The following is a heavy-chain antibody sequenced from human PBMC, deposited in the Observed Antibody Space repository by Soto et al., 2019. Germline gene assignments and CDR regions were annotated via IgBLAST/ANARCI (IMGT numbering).Heavy chain of an antibody. J-gene: IGHJ5*02. CDR1: GYTFTNYD. V-gene: IGHV1-8*01. CDR2: MNTNSGDT. Sequence: QVHLVQSGAEVKRPGASVTVSCRASGYTFTNYDINWVRQATGQGLEWMGWMNTNSGDTGYAQNFQGRVTMSRNTTTSTAYMELSSLRSDDTTVYYCARAPIVGFSEWLPVYYNWFDPWGQGTLVNVSS. CDR3: ARAPIVGFSEWLPVYYNWFDP. D-gene: IGHD3-3*01.